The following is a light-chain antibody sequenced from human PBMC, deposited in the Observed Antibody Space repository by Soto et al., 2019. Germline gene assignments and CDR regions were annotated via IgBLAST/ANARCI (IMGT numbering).Light chain of an antibody. CDR1: SSDVGGYNY. Sequence: QSALTQPASVSGSPGQSITISCTGTSSDVGGYNYVSWYQQHPGKAPKLMIYEVSNRPSGVSNRFSGSKSGNTASLTISWRQAEDEADYYCSSYTSSWVFGGGTQLTVL. J-gene: IGLJ3*02. V-gene: IGLV2-14*01. CDR3: SSYTSSWV. CDR2: EVS.